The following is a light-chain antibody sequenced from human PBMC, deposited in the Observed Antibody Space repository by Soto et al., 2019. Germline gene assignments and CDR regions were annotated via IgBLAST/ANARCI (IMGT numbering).Light chain of an antibody. J-gene: IGKJ5*01. Sequence: EIVLTRSPGTLSVSPVEIVTLSFMASQSVSSYLAWYQQKPGQAPRLLIYDASNRATGIPARFSGSGSGTDFTLTISSLEPEDFAVYYCQQSSNWITFGQGTRLEIK. CDR2: DAS. CDR3: QQSSNWIT. V-gene: IGKV3-11*01. CDR1: QSVSSY.